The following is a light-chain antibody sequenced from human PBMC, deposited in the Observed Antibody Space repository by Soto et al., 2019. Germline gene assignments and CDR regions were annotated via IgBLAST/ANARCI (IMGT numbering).Light chain of an antibody. CDR2: DVS. V-gene: IGLV2-14*01. CDR3: SSYTTISTDV. CDR1: SSDIGTYNY. Sequence: QSALTQPASVSGSPGQSITISSTGTSSDIGTYNYVSWYQQHPGKAPKLMIYDVSNRPSGVSNRFSGSKSGTTASLTISGLQAEDEADYYCSSYTTISTDVFGTGTKLTVL. J-gene: IGLJ1*01.